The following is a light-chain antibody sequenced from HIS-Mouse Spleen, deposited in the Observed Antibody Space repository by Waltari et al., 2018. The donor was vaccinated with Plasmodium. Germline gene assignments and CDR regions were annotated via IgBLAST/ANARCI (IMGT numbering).Light chain of an antibody. CDR1: SSHVGGSNY. J-gene: IGLJ3*02. V-gene: IGLV2-11*01. CDR3: CSYAGSYTWV. CDR2: DVS. Sequence: QSALTQPRPVSGSPGQSVTISCTGTSSHVGGSNYVSWYPQHQGKAPKLMIYDVSKRPSGVPDRFSGSKSGNTASLTISGLQAEDEADYYCCSYAGSYTWVFGGGTKLTVL.